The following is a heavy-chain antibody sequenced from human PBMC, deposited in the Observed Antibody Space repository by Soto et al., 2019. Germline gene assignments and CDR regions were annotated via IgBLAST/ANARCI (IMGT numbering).Heavy chain of an antibody. CDR3: AKGPGGERMFDY. CDR2: ICVSGGST. Sequence: EVQLLESGGGLVQPGGSLRLSCAASGFTFSSYAMSCVRQAPGKGLEWVSDICVSGGSTYYADSVKGRFTISRDKCKNTLELKMNSLRAEDTAVYYCAKGPGGERMFDYWGQGALVTVSS. CDR1: GFTFSSYA. J-gene: IGHJ4*02. D-gene: IGHD3-10*01. V-gene: IGHV3-23*01.